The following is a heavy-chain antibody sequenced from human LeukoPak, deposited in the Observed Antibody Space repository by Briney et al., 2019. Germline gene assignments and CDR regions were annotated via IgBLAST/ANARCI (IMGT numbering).Heavy chain of an antibody. J-gene: IGHJ6*02. CDR2: ISSDGKTDPN. CDR1: GFTFRDYA. Sequence: SGGSLRLSCVVSGFTFRDYAMNWFRQAPGKGLEGVAVISSDGKTDPNYYSDSARGRFTISRDNSRNVLYLQMNSLSGEDTAIYYCGRDKKWLQYYYGVDVWGQGTTVIASS. D-gene: IGHD5-12*01. CDR3: GRDKKWLQYYYGVDV. V-gene: IGHV3-33*05.